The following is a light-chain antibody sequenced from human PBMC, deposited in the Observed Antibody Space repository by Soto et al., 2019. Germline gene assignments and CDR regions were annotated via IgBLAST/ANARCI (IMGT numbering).Light chain of an antibody. Sequence: DIQLTQSPSFLSASVGDRVTITCRASQGISSNLAWYQQKPGKAPKLLIYAASTLQSGVPSRFSGSGYGTEFTLTISSLQPADFATYYCQQLNSYPRTFGQGTKVEIK. J-gene: IGKJ1*01. V-gene: IGKV1-9*01. CDR2: AAS. CDR1: QGISSN. CDR3: QQLNSYPRT.